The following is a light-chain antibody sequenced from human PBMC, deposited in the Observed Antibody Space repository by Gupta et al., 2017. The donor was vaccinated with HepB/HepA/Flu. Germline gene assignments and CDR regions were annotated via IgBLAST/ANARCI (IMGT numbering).Light chain of an antibody. Sequence: IVLTQSPATLSLSPGERATLTRRASQSVSSYLAWYQQKPGQAPRLLIYDASNWATGIPDRFSGSGSRTDITLTISNLEPEDFAVYYCHQRSNWPPYTFGQGTKLEIK. CDR2: DAS. J-gene: IGKJ2*01. CDR3: HQRSNWPPYT. V-gene: IGKV3-11*01. CDR1: QSVSSY.